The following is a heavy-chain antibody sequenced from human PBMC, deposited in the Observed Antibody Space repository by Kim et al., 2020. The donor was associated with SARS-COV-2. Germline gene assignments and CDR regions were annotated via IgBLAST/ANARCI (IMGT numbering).Heavy chain of an antibody. D-gene: IGHD5-12*01. CDR3: ARGEGYNRF. J-gene: IGHJ4*02. V-gene: IGHV4-61*02. CDR2: AIT. Sequence: AITNYNPSLTSRVSISVDTSKRQFSLKLSSVTGADTAVYYCARGEGYNRFWGQGILVTVSS.